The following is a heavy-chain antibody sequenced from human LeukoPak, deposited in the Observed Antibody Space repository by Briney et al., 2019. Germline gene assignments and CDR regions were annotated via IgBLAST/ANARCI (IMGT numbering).Heavy chain of an antibody. J-gene: IGHJ4*02. CDR1: GYTFTSYD. V-gene: IGHV1-8*01. Sequence: ASVKVSCKASGYTFTSYDINWVRQATGQGLEWMGWMNPNSGNTGYAQKFQGRVTMTTDTSTSTAYMELRSLRSDDTAVYYCARDRLTTVTPLGYWGQGTLVTVSS. D-gene: IGHD4-11*01. CDR3: ARDRLTTVTPLGY. CDR2: MNPNSGNT.